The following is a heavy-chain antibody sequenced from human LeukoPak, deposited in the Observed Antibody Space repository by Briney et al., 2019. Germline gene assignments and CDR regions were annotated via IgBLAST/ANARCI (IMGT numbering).Heavy chain of an antibody. J-gene: IGHJ4*02. CDR3: ARSDILTGYSYFDY. D-gene: IGHD3-9*01. V-gene: IGHV3-30*02. Sequence: GGSLRLSCAASGFTFSSYGMHWVRQAPGKGLEWVAFIRYDGGNKYYADSVKGRFTISRDNSKNTLYLQMNSLRAEDTAVYYCARSDILTGYSYFDYWGQGTLVTVSS. CDR2: IRYDGGNK. CDR1: GFTFSSYG.